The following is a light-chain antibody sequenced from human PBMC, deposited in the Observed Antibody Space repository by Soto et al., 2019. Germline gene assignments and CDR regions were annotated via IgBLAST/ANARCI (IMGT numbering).Light chain of an antibody. V-gene: IGLV2-14*01. CDR1: SSDVGGHNY. Sequence: QSALTQPASVSGSPGQSITISCTGTSSDVGGHNYVSWYQHHPGKAPKLMIYEVSHRPSGVSNRFSGSKSGNTASLTISGLQAEDEADYYCSSCTVSYTPCVFGTGTKVTVL. CDR3: SSCTVSYTPCV. J-gene: IGLJ1*01. CDR2: EVS.